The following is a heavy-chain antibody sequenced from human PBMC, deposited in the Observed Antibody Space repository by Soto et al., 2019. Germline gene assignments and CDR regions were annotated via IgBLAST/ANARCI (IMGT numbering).Heavy chain of an antibody. CDR3: ARYYYDSSAYIDF. J-gene: IGHJ4*02. CDR2: IYYSGST. Sequence: SETLSLTCTVSGGSISNSYWSWIRQAPGKGLEWIGYIYYSGSTNYNPSLKSRVTISVDTSKNQFSLKLSSVTAADTAVYYCARYYYDSSAYIDFWGQGTLVTVSS. CDR1: GGSISNSY. D-gene: IGHD3-22*01. V-gene: IGHV4-59*08.